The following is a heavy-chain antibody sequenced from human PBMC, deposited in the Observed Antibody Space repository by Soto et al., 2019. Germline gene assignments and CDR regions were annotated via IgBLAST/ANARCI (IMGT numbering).Heavy chain of an antibody. CDR2: IIPLFGTP. J-gene: IGHJ4*02. D-gene: IGHD3-10*01. Sequence: QVQLVQSGAEVKKPGSSVKVSCKASGGIFSTYAISWLRQAPGQGLEWMGGIIPLFGTPNYAQRFQGRVTITADESTSTAYMELSRLISEDTAVYYCAIDRDDYGSGNYYNRIDFWGQGTLVTVSS. CDR3: AIDRDDYGSGNYYNRIDF. V-gene: IGHV1-69*01. CDR1: GGIFSTYA.